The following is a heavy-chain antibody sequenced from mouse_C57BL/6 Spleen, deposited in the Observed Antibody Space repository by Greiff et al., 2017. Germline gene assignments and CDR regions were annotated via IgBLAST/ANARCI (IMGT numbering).Heavy chain of an antibody. V-gene: IGHV5-17*01. D-gene: IGHD2-10*02. CDR2: ISRGSSTI. CDR3: ARVRYGYYAMDY. CDR1: GFTFSDYG. Sequence: EVHLVESGGGLVKPGGSLKLSCAASGFTFSDYGMHWVRQAPEKGLEWVAYISRGSSTIYYADTVKGRFTISRDNAKTTLFLQMTILRSEDTAMYYCARVRYGYYAMDYWGQGTSVTVSS. J-gene: IGHJ4*01.